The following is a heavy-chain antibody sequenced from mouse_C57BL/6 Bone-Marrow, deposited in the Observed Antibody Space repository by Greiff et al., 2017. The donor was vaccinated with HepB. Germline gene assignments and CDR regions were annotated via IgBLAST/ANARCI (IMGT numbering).Heavy chain of an antibody. D-gene: IGHD4-1*01. CDR2: IYPSDSET. V-gene: IGHV1-61*01. CDR3: ARSDWDKAWFAY. Sequence: VQLQQPGAELVRPGSSVKLSCKASGYTFTSYWMDWVKQRPGQGLEWIGNIYPSDSETHYNQKFKDKATLTVDKSSSTAYMQLSSLTSEDSAVYYCARSDWDKAWFAYWGQGTLVTVSA. CDR1: GYTFTSYW. J-gene: IGHJ3*01.